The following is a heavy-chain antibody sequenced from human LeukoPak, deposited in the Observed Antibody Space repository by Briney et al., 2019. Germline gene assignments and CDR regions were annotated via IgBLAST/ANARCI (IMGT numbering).Heavy chain of an antibody. D-gene: IGHD3-10*01. CDR3: ARHTMVRGVITFDY. V-gene: IGHV4-59*08. J-gene: IGHJ4*02. Sequence: SETLSLTCTVSGGSISSYYWSWIRQPPGKGLEWIGYIYYSGSTNYNPSLKSRVTISVDTSKNQFSLKLSSVTAADTAVYYCARHTMVRGVITFDYRGQGTLVTVSS. CDR2: IYYSGST. CDR1: GGSISSYY.